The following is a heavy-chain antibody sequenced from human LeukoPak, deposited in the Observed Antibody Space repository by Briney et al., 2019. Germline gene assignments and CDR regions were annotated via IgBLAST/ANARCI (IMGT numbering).Heavy chain of an antibody. CDR1: GFTFSDYY. Sequence: RAGGSLRLSCAASGFTFSDYYMSWIRQAPGKGLEWVSYISSSGSTIYYADSVKGRFTISRDNAKNSLYLQMNSLRAEDTAVYYCAREYYDFWSGYLAREYYFDYWGQETLVTVSS. V-gene: IGHV3-11*01. CDR2: ISSSGSTI. CDR3: AREYYDFWSGYLAREYYFDY. J-gene: IGHJ4*02. D-gene: IGHD3-3*01.